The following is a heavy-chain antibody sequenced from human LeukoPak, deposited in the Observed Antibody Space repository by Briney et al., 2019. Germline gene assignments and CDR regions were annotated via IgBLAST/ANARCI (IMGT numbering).Heavy chain of an antibody. CDR2: INSDGSST. D-gene: IGHD3-10*01. J-gene: IGHJ3*02. Sequence: PGGSLRLSCAASGFTFSSYWMHWVRQAPGKGLVWVSRINSDGSSTGYADSVKGRFTISRDNAKNTLYLQMNSLRAEDTAVYYCSTGSGRAFDIWGQGTMVTVSS. CDR1: GFTFSSYW. V-gene: IGHV3-74*01. CDR3: STGSGRAFDI.